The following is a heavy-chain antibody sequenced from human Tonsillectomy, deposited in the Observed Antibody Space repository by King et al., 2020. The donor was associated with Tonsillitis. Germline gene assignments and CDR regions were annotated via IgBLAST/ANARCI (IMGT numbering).Heavy chain of an antibody. J-gene: IGHJ4*02. CDR1: GYSFNSFG. CDR2: ISVYSINT. Sequence: QLVQSGGEVKKPGASVKVSCKASGYSFNSFGINWVRQAPGQGLEWVGWISVYSINTKYAEKFRGRVTIYTDTSTSTAYMELRSLRPDDTAVYYCARDVRYLGFDYWGQGTLVTVSS. V-gene: IGHV1-18*01. D-gene: IGHD1-26*01. CDR3: ARDVRYLGFDY.